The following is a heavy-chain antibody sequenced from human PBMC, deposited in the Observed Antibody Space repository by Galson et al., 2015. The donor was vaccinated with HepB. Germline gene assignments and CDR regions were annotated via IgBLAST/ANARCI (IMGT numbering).Heavy chain of an antibody. D-gene: IGHD6-19*01. Sequence: ETLSLTCTVSGGSISDNYWSWIRQPAGKGLEWIGRIYPSGSTYYNPSLMSRVTMSADTAKNQLSLNLNSVTAADTAVYYCARDPPYSFGWYFDCWGQGTLVTVSS. V-gene: IGHV4-4*07. CDR2: IYPSGST. CDR1: GGSISDNY. CDR3: ARDPPYSFGWYFDC. J-gene: IGHJ4*02.